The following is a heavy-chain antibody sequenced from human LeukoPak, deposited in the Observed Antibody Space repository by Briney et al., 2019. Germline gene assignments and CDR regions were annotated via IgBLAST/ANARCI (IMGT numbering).Heavy chain of an antibody. CDR3: AKEGATIWDYYYYYMDV. J-gene: IGHJ6*03. Sequence: GGSLRLSCAASGFSFSSYEMNWVRQAPGKGLEWVSYISSSGSTIYYADSVKGRFTMSRDNAKNSLYLQMNSLRAEDTAVYYCAKEGATIWDYYYYYMDVWGKGTTVTISS. CDR1: GFSFSSYE. V-gene: IGHV3-48*03. D-gene: IGHD5-12*01. CDR2: ISSSGSTI.